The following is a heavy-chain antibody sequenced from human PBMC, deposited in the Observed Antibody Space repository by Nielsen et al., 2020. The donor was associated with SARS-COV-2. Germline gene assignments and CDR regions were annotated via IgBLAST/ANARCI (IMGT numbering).Heavy chain of an antibody. CDR1: GFTFTNYG. D-gene: IGHD2-8*01. J-gene: IGHJ6*02. V-gene: IGHV3-23*01. CDR2: IAPGGHLT. Sequence: GESLKISCAASGFTFTNYGMSWVRQAPGKGLEWVSSIAPGGHLTYHANSVKGRCIISRDNSKNTVFLQMNSLRAEDTAVYYCAKTIEDIVLMVYGDYYYYGMDVWGQGTTVTVSS. CDR3: AKTIEDIVLMVYGDYYYYGMDV.